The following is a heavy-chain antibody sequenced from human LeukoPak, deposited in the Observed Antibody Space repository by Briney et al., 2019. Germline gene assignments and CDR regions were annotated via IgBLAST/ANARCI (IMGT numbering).Heavy chain of an antibody. CDR1: DYSITSDYY. CDR2: VYSSGTT. V-gene: IGHV4-4*07. Sequence: SETLSLTCVVSDYSITSDYYWSWIRQPAGEGLEWIGRVYSSGTTNYNPSLQSRITMSVDSSKNEFSLKLNSVTAADTAVYYCARGRYCTTTSCTYWYFDLWGRGTLVTVSS. J-gene: IGHJ2*01. CDR3: ARGRYCTTTSCTYWYFDL. D-gene: IGHD2-2*01.